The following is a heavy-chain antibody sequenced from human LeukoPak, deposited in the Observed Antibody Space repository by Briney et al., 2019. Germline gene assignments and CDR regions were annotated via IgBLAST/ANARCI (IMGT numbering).Heavy chain of an antibody. J-gene: IGHJ2*01. CDR2: IWHDGSHK. Sequence: GGSLRLSCAASGFAFNTYAMHWVRQAPGQGLEWVALIWHDGSHKFYSNSVRGQFTISRDNSKNTVSLQMNNLRPEDTAVYYCAREFLVSESYPDFWGGGTLATFPP. D-gene: IGHD3-3*01. CDR3: AREFLVSESYPDF. V-gene: IGHV3-33*01. CDR1: GFAFNTYA.